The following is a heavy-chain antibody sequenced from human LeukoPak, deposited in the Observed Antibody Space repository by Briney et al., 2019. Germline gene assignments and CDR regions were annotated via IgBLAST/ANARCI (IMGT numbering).Heavy chain of an antibody. D-gene: IGHD3-10*01. CDR1: GFTFDDYA. J-gene: IGHJ4*02. CDR3: AKGAFSGENVYFDY. CDR2: ISWNSGSI. V-gene: IGHV3-9*01. Sequence: SGGSLRLSCAASGFTFDDYAMHWVRQAPGKGLEWVSGISWNSGSIGYADSVKGRFTISRDNAKNSLYLQMNSLRAEDTALYYCAKGAFSGENVYFDYWGQGTLVTVSS.